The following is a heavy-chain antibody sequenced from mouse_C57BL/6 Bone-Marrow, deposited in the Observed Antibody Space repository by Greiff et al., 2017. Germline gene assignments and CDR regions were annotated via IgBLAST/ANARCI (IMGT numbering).Heavy chain of an antibody. V-gene: IGHV1-50*01. CDR2: IDPSDSYT. D-gene: IGHD2-5*01. Sequence: VQLQQPGAELVKPGASVKLSCKASGYTFTSYWMQWVKQRPGQGLEWIGEIDPSDSYTNYNQKFKGKATLTVETSSSTAYMQLSSLTSEDSAVYYCARGRSNYCFDYWGQGTTLTVSS. CDR3: ARGRSNYCFDY. CDR1: GYTFTSYW. J-gene: IGHJ2*01.